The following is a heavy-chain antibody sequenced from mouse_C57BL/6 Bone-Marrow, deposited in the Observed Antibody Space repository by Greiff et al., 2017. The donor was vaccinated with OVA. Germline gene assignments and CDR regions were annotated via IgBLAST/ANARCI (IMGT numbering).Heavy chain of an antibody. D-gene: IGHD2-5*01. J-gene: IGHJ3*01. CDR2: IYPRSGNT. CDR1: GYTFTSYG. Sequence: QLKESGAELARPGASVKLSCKASGYTFTSYGISWVKQRTGQGLEWIGEIYPRSGNTYYNEKFKGKATLTADKSSSTAYMELRSLTSEDSAVYFCARDYSNYVGFAYWGQGTLVTVSA. CDR3: ARDYSNYVGFAY. V-gene: IGHV1-81*01.